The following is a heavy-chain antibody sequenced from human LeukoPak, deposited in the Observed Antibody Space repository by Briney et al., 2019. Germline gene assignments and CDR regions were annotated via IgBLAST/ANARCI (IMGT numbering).Heavy chain of an antibody. Sequence: ASVKVSCKASGYTFTGYYMHWVRQAPGQGLEWMGWINPNSGGTNYAQKFQGRVTMTRDTSISTAYMELSRLRSDDTAVYYCASLGYCSSTSCPSASYMDVWGKGTTVTVSS. CDR1: GYTFTGYY. J-gene: IGHJ6*03. D-gene: IGHD2-2*01. V-gene: IGHV1-2*02. CDR2: INPNSGGT. CDR3: ASLGYCSSTSCPSASYMDV.